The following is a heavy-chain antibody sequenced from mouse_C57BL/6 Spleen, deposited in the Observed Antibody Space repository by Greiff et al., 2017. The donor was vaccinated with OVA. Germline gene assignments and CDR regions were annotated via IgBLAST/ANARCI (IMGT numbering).Heavy chain of an antibody. CDR2: IYPGDGDT. CDR3: ARGGLRLGSYAMDY. D-gene: IGHD2-4*01. Sequence: VQLQQSGPELVKPGASVKISCKASGYAFSSSWMNWVKQRPGKGLEWIGRIYPGDGDTNYNGKFKGKATLTADKSSSTAYMQLSSLTSEDSAVYFCARGGLRLGSYAMDYWGQGTSVTVSS. CDR1: GYAFSSSW. V-gene: IGHV1-82*01. J-gene: IGHJ4*01.